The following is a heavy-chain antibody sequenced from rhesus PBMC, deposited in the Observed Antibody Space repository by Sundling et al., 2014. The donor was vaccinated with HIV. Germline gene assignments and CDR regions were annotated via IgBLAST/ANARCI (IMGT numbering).Heavy chain of an antibody. CDR1: GGSISDSYR. V-gene: IGHV4S10*01. D-gene: IGHD3-28*01. CDR3: ARESSYYYDSGYSDY. Sequence: QVQLQESGPGVVKPSETLSLTCAVSGGSISDSYRWSWIRQPPGKGLEWIGYIYGSSTSTNYNPSLKSRVTISKDTSKNQFSLKLSSVTAADTAVYYCARESSYYYDSGYSDYWGQGVLVTVSS. J-gene: IGHJ4*01. CDR2: IYGSSTST.